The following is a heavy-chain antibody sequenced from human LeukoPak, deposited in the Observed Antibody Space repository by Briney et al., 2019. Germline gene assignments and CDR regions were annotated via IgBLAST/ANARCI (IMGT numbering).Heavy chain of an antibody. CDR2: IYHSGST. CDR3: AGDKWEPRYAFDI. J-gene: IGHJ3*02. CDR1: GGSTSSSNW. V-gene: IGHV4-4*02. Sequence: SETLSLTCAVSGGSTSSSNWWSWIRQPPGKGLERIGEIYHSGSTNYNPSLKSRVTISVDKSKTQFSLKLSSVTAADTAVYYCAGDKWEPRYAFDIWGQGTMVTVSS. D-gene: IGHD1-26*01.